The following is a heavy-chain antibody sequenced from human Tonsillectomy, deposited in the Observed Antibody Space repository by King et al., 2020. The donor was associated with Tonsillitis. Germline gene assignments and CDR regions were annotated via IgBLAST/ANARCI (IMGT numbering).Heavy chain of an antibody. CDR2: NNPNSGGT. Sequence: QLVQSGAEVKKPGASVKVSCKASGYTFTGYYIHWVRQAPGQGLEWMGWNNPNSGGTNYAQKFQGRVTMTRDTSISTAYMELSRLRSDDTAVYYCARVAINPLQHYYYGMDVWGQGTTVTVSS. CDR3: ARVAINPLQHYYYGMDV. J-gene: IGHJ6*02. CDR1: GYTFTGYY. V-gene: IGHV1-2*02. D-gene: IGHD1-1*01.